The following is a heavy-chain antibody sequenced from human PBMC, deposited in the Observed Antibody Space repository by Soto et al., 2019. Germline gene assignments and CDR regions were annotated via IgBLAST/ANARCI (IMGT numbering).Heavy chain of an antibody. D-gene: IGHD2-21*02. CDR3: ARVNQGTTSIQYYYYYYMDV. CDR2: IYYSGST. V-gene: IGHV4-31*03. J-gene: IGHJ6*03. CDR1: GGSISSGGYY. Sequence: QVQLQESGPGLVKPSQTLSLTCTVSGGSISSGGYYWSWIRQHPGKGLEWIGYIYYSGSTYYNPSLNSRFTISVDTSKNQFSLKLSSVTAADTAVYYCARVNQGTTSIQYYYYYYMDVWGKGTTVTVSS.